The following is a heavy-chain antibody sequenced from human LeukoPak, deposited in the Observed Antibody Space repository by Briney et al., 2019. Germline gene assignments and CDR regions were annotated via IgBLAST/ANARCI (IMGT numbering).Heavy chain of an antibody. D-gene: IGHD3-22*01. CDR1: GFTFSSYG. V-gene: IGHV3-21*01. CDR2: ISSSSSYI. Sequence: PGGSLRLPCAASGFTFSSYGMNWVRQAPGKGLEWVSSISSSSSYIYYADSVKGRFTISRDNAKNSLYLQMNSLRAEDTAVYYCARSNSGYHFDYWGQGTLVTVSS. J-gene: IGHJ4*02. CDR3: ARSNSGYHFDY.